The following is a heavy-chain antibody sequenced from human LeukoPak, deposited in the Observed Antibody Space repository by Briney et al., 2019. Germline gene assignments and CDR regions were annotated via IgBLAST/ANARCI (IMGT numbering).Heavy chain of an antibody. V-gene: IGHV1-24*01. CDR3: ATVGTRYYYDSSGEVFHDC. CDR1: GYTLTELS. CDR2: FDPEDGET. J-gene: IGHJ4*02. D-gene: IGHD3-22*01. Sequence: ASVKVSCKVSGYTLTELSMHWVRQAPGKGLEWMGGFDPEDGETIYAQKFQGRVTMTEDTSTDTAYMELSSLRSEDTAVYYCATVGTRYYYDSSGEVFHDCWGQGTLVTVSS.